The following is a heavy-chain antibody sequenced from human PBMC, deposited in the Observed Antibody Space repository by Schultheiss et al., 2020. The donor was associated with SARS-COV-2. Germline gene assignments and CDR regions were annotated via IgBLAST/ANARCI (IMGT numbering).Heavy chain of an antibody. CDR2: ISYDGSNK. V-gene: IGHV3-30-3*01. CDR1: GFTFSSYA. CDR3: ARGGYSYGSFDY. J-gene: IGHJ4*02. D-gene: IGHD5-18*01. Sequence: GALRLSCAASGFTFSSYAMHWVRQAPGKGLEWVAVISYDGSNKYYADSVKGRFTISRDNSKNTLYLQMNSLRAEDTAVYYCARGGYSYGSFDYWGQGTLVTVSS.